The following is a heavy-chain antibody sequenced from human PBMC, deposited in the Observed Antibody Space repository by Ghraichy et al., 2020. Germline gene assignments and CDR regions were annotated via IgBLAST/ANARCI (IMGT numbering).Heavy chain of an antibody. CDR2: ISSSSSYI. CDR3: ARAISPGGDANY. J-gene: IGHJ4*02. Sequence: GGSLRLSCAASGFTFSSYSMNWVRQAPGKGLEWVSSISSSSSYIYYADSVKGRFTISRDNAKNSLYLQMNSLRAEDTAVYYCARAISPGGDANYWGQGTLVTVSS. V-gene: IGHV3-21*01. D-gene: IGHD3-16*01. CDR1: GFTFSSYS.